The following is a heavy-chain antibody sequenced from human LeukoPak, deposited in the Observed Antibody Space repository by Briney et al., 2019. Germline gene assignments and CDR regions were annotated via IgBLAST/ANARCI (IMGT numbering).Heavy chain of an antibody. J-gene: IGHJ4*02. D-gene: IGHD6-13*01. V-gene: IGHV4-39*01. CDR1: GGSISSSNYY. Sequence: SETLSLTCTVSGGSISSSNYYWGWIRQPPGKGLEWFGSIYYSGSTYYNPSLKSRVTMSVDTSKNQFSLNLNSVTAADTAVYYCARFMAATAYCFDYWGQGTLVTVSS. CDR2: IYYSGST. CDR3: ARFMAATAYCFDY.